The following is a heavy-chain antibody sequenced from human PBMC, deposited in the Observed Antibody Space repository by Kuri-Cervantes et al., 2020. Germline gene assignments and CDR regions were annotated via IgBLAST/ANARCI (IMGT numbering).Heavy chain of an antibody. V-gene: IGHV3-21*04. D-gene: IGHD1/OR15-1a*01. CDR3: ARNKGSQHYMDV. J-gene: IGHJ6*03. CDR2: ISSSSSYI. CDR1: GFTFSSYS. Sequence: GESLKISCAASGFTFSSYSMNWVRQAPGKGLEWVSSISSSSSYIYYADSVKGRFTISRDNSNNTLYVQMNSLRAEDTAVYYCARNKGSQHYMDVWGKGTTVTVSS.